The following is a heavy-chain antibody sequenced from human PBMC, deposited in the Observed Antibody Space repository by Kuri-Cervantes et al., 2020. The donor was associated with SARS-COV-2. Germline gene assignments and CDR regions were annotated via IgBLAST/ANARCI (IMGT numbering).Heavy chain of an antibody. J-gene: IGHJ6*02. CDR1: GGSISSYY. CDR3: ARGIAVAGYYYGMDV. V-gene: IGHV4-59*08. CDR2: IYYSGST. Sequence: SETLSLTCTVSGGSISSYYWSWIRQPPGKGLEWIGYIYYSGSTNYNPSLKSRVTISVDTSKNQFSLKLSSVTAADTAVYYCARGIAVAGYYYGMDVWGQGTTVTVSS. D-gene: IGHD6-19*01.